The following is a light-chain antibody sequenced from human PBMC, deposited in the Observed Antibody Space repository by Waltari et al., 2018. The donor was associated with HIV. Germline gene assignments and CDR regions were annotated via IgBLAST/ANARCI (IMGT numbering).Light chain of an antibody. J-gene: IGKJ1*01. CDR3: QQYYSTPRT. V-gene: IGKV4-1*01. CDR1: QKIFFSSTNKDY. Sequence: DIVLTQSTDSLAVSLGERATMNCKSSQKIFFSSTNKDYLSGYQQRPGHPPRLLIYWASSRESGVPERFTGSGSGTNFTLTISRLQADDVAVYFCQQYYSTPRTFGQGTKV. CDR2: WAS.